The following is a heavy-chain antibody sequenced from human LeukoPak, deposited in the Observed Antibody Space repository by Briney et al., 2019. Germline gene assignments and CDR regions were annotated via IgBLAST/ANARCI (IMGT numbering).Heavy chain of an antibody. Sequence: ASVKVSCKASGYTFTIYGISWVRQAPGQGLEWMGWISAYNGNTNYAQKLQGRVTMTTDTSTSTAYMELRSLRSDDTAVYYCARDRVYVGTAAAGTAGYFQHWGQGTLVTVSS. CDR3: ARDRVYVGTAAAGTAGYFQH. CDR1: GYTFTIYG. D-gene: IGHD6-13*01. V-gene: IGHV1-18*04. J-gene: IGHJ1*01. CDR2: ISAYNGNT.